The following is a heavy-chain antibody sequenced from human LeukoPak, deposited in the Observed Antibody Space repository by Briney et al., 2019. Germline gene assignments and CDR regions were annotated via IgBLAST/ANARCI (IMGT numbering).Heavy chain of an antibody. J-gene: IGHJ4*02. CDR3: ARDNDQLWFGFDY. V-gene: IGHV4-39*07. Sequence: PSETLSFTCTVSGGSISSSSYYWGWVRQPPGKGLEWIGSIYYSGSTYYNPSLKSRVTISVDTSKNQFSLKLSSVTAADTAVYYCARDNDQLWFGFDYWGQGTLVTVSS. CDR1: GGSISSSSYY. D-gene: IGHD5-18*01. CDR2: IYYSGST.